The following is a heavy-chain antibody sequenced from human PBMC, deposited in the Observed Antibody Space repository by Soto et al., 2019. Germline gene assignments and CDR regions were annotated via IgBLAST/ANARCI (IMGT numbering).Heavy chain of an antibody. Sequence: XGSVRLSCSAAGVTFSDYYMSWIRQAPGKGLDWVSYISSSSSYTNYADSVKGRFTISRDNAKNSLYLQMNSLRAEDTAVYYCARSRRYFNSMIYYYGMDVWGQGTTVTVSS. CDR2: ISSSSSYT. J-gene: IGHJ6*02. D-gene: IGHD3-9*01. CDR3: ARSRRYFNSMIYYYGMDV. CDR1: GVTFSDYY. V-gene: IGHV3-11*06.